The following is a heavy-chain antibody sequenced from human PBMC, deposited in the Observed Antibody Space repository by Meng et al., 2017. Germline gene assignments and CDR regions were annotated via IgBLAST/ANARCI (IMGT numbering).Heavy chain of an antibody. V-gene: IGHV3-23*04. CDR2: ISGSGGST. CDR3: AKWLSYYDSSGYYQPFDY. Sequence: EVQLVESGGGLVQPGGSLRLPCAASGFTFSSYAMSWVRQAPGKGLEWVSAISGSGGSTYYADSVKGRFTISRDNSKNTLYLQMNSLRAEDTAVYYCAKWLSYYDSSGYYQPFDYWGQGTLVTVSS. D-gene: IGHD3-22*01. J-gene: IGHJ4*02. CDR1: GFTFSSYA.